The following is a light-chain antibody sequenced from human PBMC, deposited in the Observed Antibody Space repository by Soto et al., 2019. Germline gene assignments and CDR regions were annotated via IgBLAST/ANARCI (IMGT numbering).Light chain of an antibody. J-gene: IGLJ3*02. CDR1: SSDVGGYDY. Sequence: QSALTQPASVSGSPGQSITISCTGTSSDVGGYDYVSWYQQHPGKAPKLMIYEVSSRPSGVSNRFSASKSGNTASLTISGLQAEDEADYYCSSYTSSSTWVFGGGTKVTV. CDR3: SSYTSSSTWV. CDR2: EVS. V-gene: IGLV2-14*01.